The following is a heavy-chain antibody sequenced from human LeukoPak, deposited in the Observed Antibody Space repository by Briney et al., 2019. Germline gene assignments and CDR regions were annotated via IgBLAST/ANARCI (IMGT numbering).Heavy chain of an antibody. CDR2: ISGSGGST. CDR3: AKTGYSYGLPRVALDI. Sequence: PGASLRLSCAASGFTFSSYAMSWVRQAPGKGLEWVSAISGSGGSTYYADSVKGRFTISRDNSKNTLYLQMNSLRAEDTAVYYCAKTGYSYGLPRVALDIWGQGTMVTVSS. D-gene: IGHD5-18*01. CDR1: GFTFSSYA. V-gene: IGHV3-23*01. J-gene: IGHJ3*02.